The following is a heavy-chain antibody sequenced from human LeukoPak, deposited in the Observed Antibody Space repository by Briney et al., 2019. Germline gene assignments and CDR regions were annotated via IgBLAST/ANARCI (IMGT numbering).Heavy chain of an antibody. CDR2: ISSSSSYV. J-gene: IGHJ4*02. CDR1: GFTFSSYS. CDR3: ARNQWGYDPFDY. V-gene: IGHV3-21*01. D-gene: IGHD2-15*01. Sequence: GGSLRLSCAASGFTFSSYSMNWVRQAPGKGLEWVSSISSSSSYVYYADSVKGRFTISRDNAKNSLYLQMNSLRAEDTAVYYCARNQWGYDPFDYWGQGTLVTVSS.